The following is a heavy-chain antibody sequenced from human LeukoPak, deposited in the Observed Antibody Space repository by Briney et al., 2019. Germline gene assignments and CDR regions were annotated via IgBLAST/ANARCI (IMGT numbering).Heavy chain of an antibody. Sequence: SQTLSLTCAISGDSVSSNSAAWNWFRQSPSRGLEWLGRTYYYSKWYYDYAASVKSRATINADTSKNHFSLQLNSVTPEDTAVYYCARWRYSGYEGFFDHWGQGTLVTVSS. V-gene: IGHV6-1*01. CDR1: GDSVSSNSAA. J-gene: IGHJ4*02. CDR3: ARWRYSGYEGFFDH. CDR2: TYYYSKWYY. D-gene: IGHD5-12*01.